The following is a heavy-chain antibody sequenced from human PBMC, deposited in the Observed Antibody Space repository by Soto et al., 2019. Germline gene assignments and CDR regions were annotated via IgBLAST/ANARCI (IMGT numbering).Heavy chain of an antibody. D-gene: IGHD3-10*01. CDR2: IYYSGST. V-gene: IGHV4-61*08. J-gene: IGHJ6*02. CDR3: ARVGEGLLWFGELLPHYYYYGMDV. CDR1: GGSISSGDYY. Sequence: SETLSLTCTVSGGSISSGDYYWSWIRQPPGKGLEWIGYIYYSGSTNYNPSLKSRVTISVDTSKNQFSLKLSSVTAADTAVYYCARVGEGLLWFGELLPHYYYYGMDVWGQGTTVTVSS.